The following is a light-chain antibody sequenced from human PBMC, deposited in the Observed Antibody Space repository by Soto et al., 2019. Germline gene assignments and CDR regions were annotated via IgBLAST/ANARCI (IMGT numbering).Light chain of an antibody. J-gene: IGKJ4*01. V-gene: IGKV1-8*01. Sequence: IRMTQSPSSFSASTGDRVTITCRASQGISSYLAWYQEKPGKAPNLLIYAASTLQSGVPSRFSGSGSGTDFPLTISCLQSEDFATYYCQQYYGFPLTFGGGTKVEIK. CDR3: QQYYGFPLT. CDR2: AAS. CDR1: QGISSY.